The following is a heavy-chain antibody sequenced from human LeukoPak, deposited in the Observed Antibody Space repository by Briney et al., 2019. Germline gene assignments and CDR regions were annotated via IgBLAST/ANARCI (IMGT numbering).Heavy chain of an antibody. V-gene: IGHV1-18*01. CDR2: ISTDNGDT. J-gene: IGHJ4*02. CDR3: ARDSEIAVASYYFDY. Sequence: ASVKVSCKSSGYTFTTYGITWVRQAPGQGLEWMGWISTDNGDTNYAQKLQGRVTMTRDTSTSTVYMELSSLRSEDTTVYYCARDSEIAVASYYFDYWGQGTLVTVSS. CDR1: GYTFTTYG. D-gene: IGHD6-19*01.